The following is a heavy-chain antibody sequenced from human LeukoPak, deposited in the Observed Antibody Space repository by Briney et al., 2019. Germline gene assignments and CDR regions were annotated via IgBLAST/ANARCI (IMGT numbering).Heavy chain of an antibody. D-gene: IGHD5-24*01. CDR2: IYYSGST. CDR1: GGSISSGGYY. V-gene: IGHV4-31*03. J-gene: IGHJ4*02. CDR3: ARGERDGYNYAFDY. Sequence: SETLSLTCTVSGGSISSGGYYWSWIRQHPGKGLEWIGYIYYSGSTYYNPTLESRVTISVDTSKNQFSLKLSSVTAADTAVYYCARGERDGYNYAFDYWGQGTLVTVSS.